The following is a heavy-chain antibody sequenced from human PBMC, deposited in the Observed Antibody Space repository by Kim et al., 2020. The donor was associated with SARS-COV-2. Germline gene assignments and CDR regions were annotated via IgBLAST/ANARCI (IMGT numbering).Heavy chain of an antibody. Sequence: SLKGRVTISGATSKNQFSLKLGSVTAADTAVYYCARVLGYCSGGSCSFDYWGQGTLVTVSS. J-gene: IGHJ4*02. V-gene: IGHV4-4*09. CDR3: ARVLGYCSGGSCSFDY. D-gene: IGHD2-15*01.